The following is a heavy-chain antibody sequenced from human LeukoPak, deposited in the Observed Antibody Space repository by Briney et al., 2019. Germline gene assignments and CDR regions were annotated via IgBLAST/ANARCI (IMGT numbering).Heavy chain of an antibody. D-gene: IGHD1-1*01. CDR1: GFTFINSD. CDR2: IGNAGAT. Sequence: GPLRLSCAASGFTFINSDMHWVRQLTGKGLEWFSAIGNAGATYYPGSVKGRFTVSRENAENSLYLQMNSLGVGDTAVYYCARELKFNDGFDALDIWGQGTMVTVSS. V-gene: IGHV3-13*04. J-gene: IGHJ3*02. CDR3: ARELKFNDGFDALDI.